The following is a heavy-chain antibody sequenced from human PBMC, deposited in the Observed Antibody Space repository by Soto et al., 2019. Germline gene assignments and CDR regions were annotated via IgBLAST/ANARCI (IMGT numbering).Heavy chain of an antibody. CDR3: AKDYKQQWFFMAHWFDP. V-gene: IGHV3-30*18. J-gene: IGHJ5*02. Sequence: QVQLVESGGGVVQPGRSLRLSCAASGFTFSSYGLHWVRQAPGKGLEWVAVISYDGSNKYYADFVKGRFTIYRDNSNNTLYLQMNGLRAEETAFYYCAKDYKQQWFFMAHWFDPWGQGTLVTVSS. D-gene: IGHD6-13*01. CDR1: GFTFSSYG. CDR2: ISYDGSNK.